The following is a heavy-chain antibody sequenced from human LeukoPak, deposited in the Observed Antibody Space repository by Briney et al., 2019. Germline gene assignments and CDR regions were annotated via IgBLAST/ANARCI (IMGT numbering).Heavy chain of an antibody. D-gene: IGHD3-22*01. CDR3: ARDDGAYYDSSGNDY. Sequence: GGSLRLSCAASGFTFSSYGMHWVRQAPGKGLEWVAVIWYDGSNKYYADSVKGRFTISRDNSKNTLYLQMNSLRAEDTAVYYCARDDGAYYDSSGNDYWGQGTLVTVSS. V-gene: IGHV3-33*01. CDR1: GFTFSSYG. CDR2: IWYDGSNK. J-gene: IGHJ4*02.